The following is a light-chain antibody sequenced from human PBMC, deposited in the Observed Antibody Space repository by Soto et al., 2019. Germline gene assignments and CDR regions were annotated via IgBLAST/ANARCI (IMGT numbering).Light chain of an antibody. CDR1: SSNVGSYNL. V-gene: IGLV2-23*01. CDR2: EGT. J-gene: IGLJ1*01. Sequence: QSALTQPASVSGSPGQSITISRTGTSSNVGSYNLVSRFQQLPGKVPKLMIYEGTKRPSGVSDRFSGSKSGNTASLTISGLQAEDEAAYYCFSYPGNSVYVSGTGTKVTVL. CDR3: FSYPGNSVYV.